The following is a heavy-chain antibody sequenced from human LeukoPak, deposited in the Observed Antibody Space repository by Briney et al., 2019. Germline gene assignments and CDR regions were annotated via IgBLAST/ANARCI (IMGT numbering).Heavy chain of an antibody. Sequence: GGSLRLSCAASGFTFSSYAMSWVRQAPGKGLEWVSAISGSGGSTYYADSVKGRFTISRDNSKNTLYLQMNSLRAEDTAVYYCAKGGDFWSGNSPFDYWGQGTLVTVSS. CDR2: ISGSGGST. CDR3: AKGGDFWSGNSPFDY. D-gene: IGHD3-3*01. J-gene: IGHJ4*02. V-gene: IGHV3-23*01. CDR1: GFTFSSYA.